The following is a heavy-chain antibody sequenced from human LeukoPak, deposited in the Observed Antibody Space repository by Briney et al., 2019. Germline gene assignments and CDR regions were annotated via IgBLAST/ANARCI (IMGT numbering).Heavy chain of an antibody. CDR2: ISYDGSNK. Sequence: PGGSLRLSCAASGFTFSSYAMHWVRQAPGKGLEGVAVISYDGSNKYYADSVKGRFTISRDNSKNTLYLQMNSLRAEDTAVYYCARGFYEVRGVIAYWGQGTLVTVSS. CDR1: GFTFSSYA. CDR3: ARGFYEVRGVIAY. J-gene: IGHJ4*02. D-gene: IGHD3-10*01. V-gene: IGHV3-30*04.